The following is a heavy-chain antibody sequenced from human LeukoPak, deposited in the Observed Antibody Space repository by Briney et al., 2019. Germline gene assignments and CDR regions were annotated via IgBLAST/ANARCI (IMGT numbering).Heavy chain of an antibody. Sequence: SVKVSCKASGGTFSSHTISWVRQAPGQGLEWMGRIIPILGIANYAQKFQGRVTITADKSTSTAYMELSSLRSEDTAVYYCARGTYYYDSSGSWFDPWGQGTLVTVSS. CDR3: ARGTYYYDSSGSWFDP. D-gene: IGHD3-22*01. V-gene: IGHV1-69*02. CDR1: GGTFSSHT. J-gene: IGHJ5*02. CDR2: IIPILGIA.